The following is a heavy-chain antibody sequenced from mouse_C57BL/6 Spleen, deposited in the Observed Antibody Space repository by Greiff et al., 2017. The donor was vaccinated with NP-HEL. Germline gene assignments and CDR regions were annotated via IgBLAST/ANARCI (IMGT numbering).Heavy chain of an antibody. V-gene: IGHV1-7*01. Sequence: QVHVKQSGAELAKPGASVKLSCKASGYTFTSYWMHWVKQRPGQGLEWIGYINPSSGYTKYNQKFKDKATLTADKSSSTAYMQLSSLTYEDSAVYYCANPYYGSSYDAMDYWGQGTSVTVST. CDR3: ANPYYGSSYDAMDY. CDR1: GYTFTSYW. J-gene: IGHJ4*01. D-gene: IGHD1-1*01. CDR2: INPSSGYT.